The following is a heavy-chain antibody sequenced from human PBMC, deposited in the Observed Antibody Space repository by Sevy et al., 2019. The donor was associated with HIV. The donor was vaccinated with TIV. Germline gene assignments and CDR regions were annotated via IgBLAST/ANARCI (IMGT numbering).Heavy chain of an antibody. J-gene: IGHJ6*02. CDR2: IIPIFGTA. Sequence: ASVKVSCKASGGTFSSYAISWVRQAPGQGLEWMGGIIPIFGTANYAQKFQGRVTITADESTSTAYMELSSLRSEDTAVYYCAGSLVVYAPPSVYYYYYGMDVWGQGTTVTVSS. V-gene: IGHV1-69*13. D-gene: IGHD2-8*02. CDR3: AGSLVVYAPPSVYYYYYGMDV. CDR1: GGTFSSYA.